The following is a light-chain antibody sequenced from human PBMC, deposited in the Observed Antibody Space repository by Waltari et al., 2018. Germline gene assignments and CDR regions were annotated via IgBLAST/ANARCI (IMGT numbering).Light chain of an antibody. V-gene: IGLV1-44*01. Sequence: QSVLTQPPSASGTPGQRGTISCSGSSSCIGSKTVTWYQQPPGMAPKLLIYSNNQRPPGVPDRFSGSKSGTSASLAISGLQSEDEADYYCAAWDDSLKGVFGGGTKLTVL. CDR1: SSCIGSKT. CDR2: SNN. J-gene: IGLJ2*01. CDR3: AAWDDSLKGV.